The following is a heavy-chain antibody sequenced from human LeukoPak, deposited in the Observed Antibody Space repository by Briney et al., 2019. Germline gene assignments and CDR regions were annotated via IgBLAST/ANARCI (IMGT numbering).Heavy chain of an antibody. CDR1: GFTFSSFW. Sequence: GGSLRLSCVASGFTFSSFWMHWVRQAPGKGLVWVSRINSDGSSTSYADSVKGRFTISRDNAKNTLYLQMNSLRAEDTAVYYCASPAGSMVRGAYEDYYYYYMDVWGKGTTVTVSS. D-gene: IGHD3-10*01. CDR2: INSDGSST. CDR3: ASPAGSMVRGAYEDYYYYYMDV. J-gene: IGHJ6*03. V-gene: IGHV3-74*01.